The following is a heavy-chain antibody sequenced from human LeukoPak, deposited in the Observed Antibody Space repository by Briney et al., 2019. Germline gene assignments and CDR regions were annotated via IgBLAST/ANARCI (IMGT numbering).Heavy chain of an antibody. D-gene: IGHD6-19*01. CDR3: ASHQARYSSGWYYFDY. CDR2: IKQDGSEK. CDR1: GFTFSNYW. J-gene: IGHJ4*02. Sequence: GGSLRLSCAASGFTFSNYWMSWVRQAPGKGLEWVANIKQDGSEKYFVDSLKGRFTISRDNAKNSLYLQMNSLRAEDTAVFYCASHQARYSSGWYYFDYWGQGTLVTVSS. V-gene: IGHV3-7*03.